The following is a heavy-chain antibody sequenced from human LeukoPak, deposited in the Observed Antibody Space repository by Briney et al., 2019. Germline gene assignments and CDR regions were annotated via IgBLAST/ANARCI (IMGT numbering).Heavy chain of an antibody. CDR2: VSYTGRT. J-gene: IGHJ3*01. CDR3: ARLLDNDISGDPDTFDV. D-gene: IGHD3-22*01. Sequence: TSETLSLTCTVSGGSLSGHYWSWIRRPPGKRLEWIGYVSYTGRTKYNPSLQSRVTISIDTSKSQFSLKLTSVTSADTGGYTDARLLDNDISGDPDTFDVWGQGTAVIVSS. CDR1: GGSLSGHY. V-gene: IGHV4-59*11.